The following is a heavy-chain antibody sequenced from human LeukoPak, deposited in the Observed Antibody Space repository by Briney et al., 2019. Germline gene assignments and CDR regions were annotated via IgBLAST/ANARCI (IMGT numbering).Heavy chain of an antibody. CDR2: LYYSGST. D-gene: IGHD6-13*01. V-gene: IGHV4-39*07. Sequence: SETLSLTCTVSGGSITNNNYNWDWIRQPPGKGLEWIGDLYYSGSTHYNPSLKSRVTISVDTSKNQFSLKLSSVTAADTAVYHCASRGGGIAAAGTYYWGQGTLVTVSS. J-gene: IGHJ4*02. CDR1: GGSITNNNYN. CDR3: ASRGGGIAAAGTYY.